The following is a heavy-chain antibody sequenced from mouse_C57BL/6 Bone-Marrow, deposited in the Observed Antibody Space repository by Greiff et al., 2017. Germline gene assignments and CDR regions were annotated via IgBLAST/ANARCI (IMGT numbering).Heavy chain of an antibody. D-gene: IGHD1-1*01. Sequence: QVQLKESGAELAKPGASVKLSCKASGYTFTSYWMQWVKQRPGQGLEWIGEIDPSDSYTNYNQKFKGKATLTVDTSSSTAYMQLSSLTSEDSAVYYCARSSDYYGYYYAMDYWGQGTSVTVSS. V-gene: IGHV1-50*01. CDR2: IDPSDSYT. CDR1: GYTFTSYW. CDR3: ARSSDYYGYYYAMDY. J-gene: IGHJ4*01.